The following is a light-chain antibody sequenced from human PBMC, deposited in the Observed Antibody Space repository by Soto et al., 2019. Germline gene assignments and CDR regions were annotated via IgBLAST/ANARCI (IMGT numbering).Light chain of an antibody. CDR1: QSVSSN. CDR3: QKYNNWPPIT. CDR2: GAS. V-gene: IGKV3-15*01. Sequence: EVVLKQSPGTLSLSPGESAPLSRRASQSVSSNLAWYQQKPGQAPRLLIYGASTRATGIPARFSGSGSGTEFTLTIRSLQSEDFAVYYCQKYNNWPPITFGKGKRLAIK. J-gene: IGKJ5*01.